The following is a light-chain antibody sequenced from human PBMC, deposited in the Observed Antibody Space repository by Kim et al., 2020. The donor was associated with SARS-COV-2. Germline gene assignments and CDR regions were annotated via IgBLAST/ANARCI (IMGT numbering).Light chain of an antibody. CDR1: SSDVGAYNF. Sequence: QSALTQPASVSGSPGQSITIYCTGTSSDVGAYNFVSWYQQYPGKAPKLMIYDVTKRPSGVSSRFSASKSANTASLTISGLQAEDEAEYYCSSHTKISTLVFGGGTQLTVL. V-gene: IGLV2-14*03. CDR2: DVT. J-gene: IGLJ2*01. CDR3: SSHTKISTLV.